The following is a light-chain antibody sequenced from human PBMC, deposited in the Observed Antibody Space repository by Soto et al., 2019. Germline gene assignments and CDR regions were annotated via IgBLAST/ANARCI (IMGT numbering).Light chain of an antibody. CDR1: QPVLRSSNNKNH. CDR3: QQYGGSPYT. V-gene: IGKV4-1*01. CDR2: WAS. Sequence: DIVMTQSPDSLTVSLGERATINCKASQPVLRSSNNKNHLAWYQQKPAQSPKMLISWASTRESGVPDRFSGSGSGTEFTLTISSLQAEDAAVYYCQQYGGSPYTFGLGTKVEIK. J-gene: IGKJ2*01.